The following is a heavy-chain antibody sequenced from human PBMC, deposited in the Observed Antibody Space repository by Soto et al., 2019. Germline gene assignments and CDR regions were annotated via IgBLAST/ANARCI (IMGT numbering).Heavy chain of an antibody. D-gene: IGHD6-19*01. CDR2: IFYSGNT. CDR3: AREKAVAGTTFDY. V-gene: IGHV4-61*01. J-gene: IGHJ4*02. CDR1: GGSVSSGSYY. Sequence: PSETLSLTCTVSGGSVSSGSYYWSWIRQPPGKGLEWIGYIFYSGNTNYNPSLKSRVTISVDTSKNQFSLKLSSVTAADTAVYYCAREKAVAGTTFDYWGQGTLVTVSS.